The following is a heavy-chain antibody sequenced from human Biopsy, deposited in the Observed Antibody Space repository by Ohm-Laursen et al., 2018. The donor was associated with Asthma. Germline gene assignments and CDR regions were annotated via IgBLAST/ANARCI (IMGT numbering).Heavy chain of an antibody. CDR3: ARGYSGTDRIVYYYSGMEV. CDR1: GDSLGSFINYA. Sequence: SSVKVSCKASGDSLGSFINYAVSWVRQAPRQGLEWMGGLIPVLGTADYAPMFEGRVTITADESTSTAYLELTSLRFEDTAVYYCARGYSGTDRIVYYYSGMEVWGQGTTVTVSS. CDR2: LIPVLGTA. V-gene: IGHV1-69*01. D-gene: IGHD5-12*01. J-gene: IGHJ6*02.